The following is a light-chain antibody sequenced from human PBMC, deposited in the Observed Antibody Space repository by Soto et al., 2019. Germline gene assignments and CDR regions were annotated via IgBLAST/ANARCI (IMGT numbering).Light chain of an antibody. CDR1: RSISSW. CDR2: DAS. V-gene: IGKV3-20*01. J-gene: IGKJ2*01. CDR3: QQYHYSLPNT. Sequence: EVVLTQSPGTLSLSPGERATLSCRASRSISSWLAWYQQKPGQAPRLLLYDASNRATGIADRFSGSGSGTDFTLTISRVEPEDSAVYYCQQYHYSLPNTFGQGTKLEIK.